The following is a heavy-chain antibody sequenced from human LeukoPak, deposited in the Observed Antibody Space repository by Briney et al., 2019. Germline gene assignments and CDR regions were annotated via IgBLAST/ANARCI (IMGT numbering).Heavy chain of an antibody. J-gene: IGHJ3*02. Sequence: GGSLRLSRAASGFTFSSYSMNWVRQAPGKGLEWVSSISSSSSYIYYADSVKGRFTISRDNAKNSLYLQMNSLRAEDTAVYYCASARIVGAPSASDIWGQGTMVTVSS. V-gene: IGHV3-21*01. CDR3: ASARIVGAPSASDI. CDR2: ISSSSSYI. CDR1: GFTFSSYS. D-gene: IGHD1-26*01.